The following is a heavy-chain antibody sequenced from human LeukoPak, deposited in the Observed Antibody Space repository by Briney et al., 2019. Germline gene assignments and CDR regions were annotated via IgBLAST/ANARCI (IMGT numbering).Heavy chain of an antibody. CDR3: ASEPYGSGSFLGAFDI. J-gene: IGHJ3*02. D-gene: IGHD3-10*01. CDR2: IYYSGST. V-gene: IGHV4-39*01. Sequence: PSETLSLTCAVSDDSIRSSAYYWGWIRQPPGKGLESIGSIYYSGSTYYNPSLKSRVTISIDTSKNQFSLKLSSVTAADTAVYYCASEPYGSGSFLGAFDIWGQGTMVTVSS. CDR1: DDSIRSSAYY.